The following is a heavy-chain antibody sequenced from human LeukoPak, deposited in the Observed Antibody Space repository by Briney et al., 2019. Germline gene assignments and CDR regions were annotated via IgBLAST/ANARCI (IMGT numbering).Heavy chain of an antibody. CDR2: INHSGST. Sequence: SETLSLTCAVYGGSFIGYYWSWIRQPPRKGLEWIGEINHSGSTNYNPSLKRRVTISVDTSTNQFSLKLSSVTAADTAVYYCAGSGSYFYYYYYYMDVWGKGTTVTVSS. D-gene: IGHD3-10*01. CDR1: GGSFIGYY. J-gene: IGHJ6*03. V-gene: IGHV4-34*01. CDR3: AGSGSYFYYYYYYMDV.